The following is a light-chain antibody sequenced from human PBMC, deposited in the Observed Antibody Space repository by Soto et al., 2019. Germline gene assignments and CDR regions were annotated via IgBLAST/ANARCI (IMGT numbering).Light chain of an antibody. CDR2: DTS. CDR3: QQRSKWPIT. CDR1: QSVSNY. V-gene: IGKV3-11*01. Sequence: EIALTQSPDTLSLSPGERATLSCWASQSVSNYLAWHQQKPGQAPRLLIYDTSNRATGIPSRFSGSASGTDFTLTISSLEPEDFAVYYCQQRSKWPITFGQGTRLEI. J-gene: IGKJ5*01.